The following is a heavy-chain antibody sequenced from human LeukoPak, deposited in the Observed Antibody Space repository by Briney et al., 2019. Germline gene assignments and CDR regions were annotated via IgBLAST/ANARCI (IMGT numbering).Heavy chain of an antibody. CDR3: AKDPIDY. V-gene: IGHV3-30*18. CDR2: ISYDGSNK. CDR1: GFTFSSYG. Sequence: GGSLRLSCAASGFTFSSYGMHWVRQAPGKGLEWVAVISYDGSNKYYADSVKGRFTISRDNSKNTLYLQMNSLRAEDTAVYYCAKDPIDYWGQGTLVTVSS. J-gene: IGHJ4*02.